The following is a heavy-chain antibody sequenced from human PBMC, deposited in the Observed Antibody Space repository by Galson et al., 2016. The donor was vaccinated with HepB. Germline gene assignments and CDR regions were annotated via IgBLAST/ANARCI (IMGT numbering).Heavy chain of an antibody. Sequence: SLRLSCAASGFAVSSNYMSWVRQAPGKGLEWVSIIYGGGSTDYGDSVRGRFTISRDNPSNTLYLQMNSLRAAGTGVYYCARCMSSAGYFVFDYCGQGTLVTVSS. CDR1: GFAVSSNY. J-gene: IGHJ4*02. CDR2: IYGGGST. V-gene: IGHV3-53*01. CDR3: ARCMSSAGYFVFDY. D-gene: IGHD3-10*01.